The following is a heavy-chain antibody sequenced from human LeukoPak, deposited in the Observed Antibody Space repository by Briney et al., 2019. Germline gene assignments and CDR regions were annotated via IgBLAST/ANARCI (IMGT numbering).Heavy chain of an antibody. Sequence: SETLSLTCTVSGGSISSYYWSWIRQPAGKGLEWIGRIYTSGSTNYNPSLKSRVTMSVDTSKNQFSLKLSSVTAADTAVYYCARVDYYDSSRSFDAYDIWGQGTMVTVSS. J-gene: IGHJ3*02. CDR3: ARVDYYDSSRSFDAYDI. CDR1: GGSISSYY. CDR2: IYTSGST. D-gene: IGHD3-22*01. V-gene: IGHV4-4*07.